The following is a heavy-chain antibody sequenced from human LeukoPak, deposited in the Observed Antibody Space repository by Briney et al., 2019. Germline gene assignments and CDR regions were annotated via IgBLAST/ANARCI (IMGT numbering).Heavy chain of an antibody. CDR3: AREKGVVVPAALDWFDP. CDR2: INPNSGGT. D-gene: IGHD2-2*01. J-gene: IGHJ5*02. Sequence: AASVKVSCKASGYTFTVYYMHWVRQAPGQGLEWMGWINPNSGGTNYAQKFQGRVTMTRDTSISTAYMELSRLRSDDTAVYYCAREKGVVVPAALDWFDPWGQGALVTVSS. CDR1: GYTFTVYY. V-gene: IGHV1-2*02.